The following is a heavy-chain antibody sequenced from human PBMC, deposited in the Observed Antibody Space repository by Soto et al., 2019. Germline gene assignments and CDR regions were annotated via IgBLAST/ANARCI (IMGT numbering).Heavy chain of an antibody. Sequence: EVQLLESGGGLVQPGGSLSLSCAASGFTFSSNAMSWVRQPPGKGLEWVSAISGSGGSIYYADSVKGRFTISRDNARNTLYLQMNSLRAEDTAVYYCAKDRDFWSGYYTGMDYWGQGTLVTFSS. D-gene: IGHD3-3*01. CDR2: ISGSGGSI. CDR1: GFTFSSNA. J-gene: IGHJ4*02. CDR3: AKDRDFWSGYYTGMDY. V-gene: IGHV3-23*01.